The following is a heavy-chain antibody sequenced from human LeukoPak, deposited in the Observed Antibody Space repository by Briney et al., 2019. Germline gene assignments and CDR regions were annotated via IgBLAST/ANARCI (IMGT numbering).Heavy chain of an antibody. J-gene: IGHJ5*02. CDR3: ARATYVASGFDP. CDR2: IKEDGSEK. CDR1: GFTFSSYW. D-gene: IGHD6-13*01. Sequence: GGSLRLSCAASGFTFSSYWMSWVRQAPGKGLEWVANIKEDGSEKYYVDSVKGRFTIFRDNAKKSLYLQMNSLRAEDTAVYYCARATYVASGFDPWGQGILVTVSS. V-gene: IGHV3-7*01.